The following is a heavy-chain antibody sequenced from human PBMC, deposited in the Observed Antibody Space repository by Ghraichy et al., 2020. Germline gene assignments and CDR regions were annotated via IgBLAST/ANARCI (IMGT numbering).Heavy chain of an antibody. CDR3: ARGNYDSYGMDV. J-gene: IGHJ6*02. Sequence: GGSLRLSCAASGFTFSSYWMHWVRQAPGKGLVWVSRINSDGSSTSYADSVKGRFTISRDNAKNTLYLQMNSLRAEDTAVYYCARGNYDSYGMDVWGQGTTVTVSS. CDR2: INSDGSST. V-gene: IGHV3-74*01. CDR1: GFTFSSYW. D-gene: IGHD3-10*01.